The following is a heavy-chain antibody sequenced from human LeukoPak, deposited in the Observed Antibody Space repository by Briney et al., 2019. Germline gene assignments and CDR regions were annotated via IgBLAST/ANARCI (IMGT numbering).Heavy chain of an antibody. J-gene: IGHJ4*02. CDR3: ARIDPLGFFDQ. CDR2: VFYSGSS. CDR1: GAFTSTYY. Sequence: PSETPSLTCTVSGAFTSTYYWSWVRQPPTGGLEWIGYVFYSGSSNYNPNFSSRVTMSVDTSKSQFSLKLTSVTAADTAVYYCARIDPLGFFDQWGQGTLVTVSS. D-gene: IGHD6-25*01. V-gene: IGHV4-59*13.